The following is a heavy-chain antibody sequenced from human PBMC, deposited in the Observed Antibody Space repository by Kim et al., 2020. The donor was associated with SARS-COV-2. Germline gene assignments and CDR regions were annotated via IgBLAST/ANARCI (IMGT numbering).Heavy chain of an antibody. CDR3: VRGSYGGKPNYFDY. J-gene: IGHJ4*02. CDR2: ITGDGTGS. V-gene: IGHV3-74*01. D-gene: IGHD4-17*01. Sequence: GGSLRLSCVASGFTFSTCWMHWVRQAPGKGLVWVSRITGDGTGSNYADFVEGRLTMSRDNAKNTVYLQMNSLRPEDTAVYYCVRGSYGGKPNYFDYWGQGNLVTVSS. CDR1: GFTFSTCW.